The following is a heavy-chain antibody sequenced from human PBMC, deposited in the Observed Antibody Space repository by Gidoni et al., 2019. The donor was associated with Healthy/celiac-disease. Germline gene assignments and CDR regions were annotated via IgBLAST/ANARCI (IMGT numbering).Heavy chain of an antibody. J-gene: IGHJ3*02. D-gene: IGHD3-3*01. Sequence: QVQLQESGPGLVKPSETLSLTCTVSGGSISRYYWSWIRQPPGKGLEWIVYIYYSGSTNYNPSLKSRVTISVDTSKNQFSLKLSSVTAADTAVYYGARGGGTITIFGVVSGSDAFDIWGQGTMVTVSS. V-gene: IGHV4-59*01. CDR2: IYYSGST. CDR3: ARGGGTITIFGVVSGSDAFDI. CDR1: GGSISRYY.